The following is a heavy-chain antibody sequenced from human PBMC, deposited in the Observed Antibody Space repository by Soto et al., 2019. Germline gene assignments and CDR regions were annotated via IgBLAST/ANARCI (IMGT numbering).Heavy chain of an antibody. V-gene: IGHV3-11*01. J-gene: IGHJ4*02. D-gene: IGHD1-1*01. CDR3: ARDRGTWKPERDRGFFDY. Sequence: QVQLVESGGGLVKPGGSLRLSCAASGFTFSDYYMTWIRQAPGKGLEWVSYIRNSGTIVYYADSVKGRFTISRDNAKNSLYLQMNSLRAEDTAVYYCARDRGTWKPERDRGFFDYWGQGTLVTVSS. CDR2: IRNSGTIV. CDR1: GFTFSDYY.